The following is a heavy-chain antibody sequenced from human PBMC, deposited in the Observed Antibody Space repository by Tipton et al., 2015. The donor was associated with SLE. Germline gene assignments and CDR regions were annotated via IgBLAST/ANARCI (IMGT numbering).Heavy chain of an antibody. CDR2: FYTSGST. J-gene: IGHJ6*03. CDR1: GGSISSGNYY. D-gene: IGHD6-19*01. V-gene: IGHV4-61*02. CDR3: ARDTGIAVAGTEGYMDV. Sequence: PGLVKPSETLSLTCTVSGGSISSGNYYWSWIRQPAGKGLEWIGRFYTSGSTNYNPSLKSRVTISVDTSKNQFSLKLSSVTAADTAVYYCARDTGIAVAGTEGYMDVWGKGTTVTVSS.